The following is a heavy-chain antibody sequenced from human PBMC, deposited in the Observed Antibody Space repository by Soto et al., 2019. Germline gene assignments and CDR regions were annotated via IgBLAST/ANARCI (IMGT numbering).Heavy chain of an antibody. D-gene: IGHD2-21*02. J-gene: IGHJ6*02. CDR1: GGSISSSSYY. CDR2: IYYSGST. Sequence: SETLSLTCTVSGGSISSSSYYWGGIRQPPGKGLEWIGSIYYSGSTYYDPSLKSRVTISVDTSKNQFSLKLSSVTAADTAVYYCARHDGIVVVTAIDDYYYGMDVWGQGTTVSVS. V-gene: IGHV4-39*01. CDR3: ARHDGIVVVTAIDDYYYGMDV.